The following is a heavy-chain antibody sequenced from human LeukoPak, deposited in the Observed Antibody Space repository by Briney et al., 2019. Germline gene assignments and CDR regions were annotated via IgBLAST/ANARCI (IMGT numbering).Heavy chain of an antibody. Sequence: PGGSLRLSCAASGFTFSSYSMSWVRQAPGKGLEWVSYISSSSSTIYYADSVKGRFTISRDNAKNSLYLQMNSLRAEDTAVYYCAGGGYDYNTPTYFYYYYGMDVWGQGTTVTVSS. D-gene: IGHD5-12*01. CDR2: ISSSSSTI. J-gene: IGHJ6*02. CDR1: GFTFSSYS. CDR3: AGGGYDYNTPTYFYYYYGMDV. V-gene: IGHV3-48*01.